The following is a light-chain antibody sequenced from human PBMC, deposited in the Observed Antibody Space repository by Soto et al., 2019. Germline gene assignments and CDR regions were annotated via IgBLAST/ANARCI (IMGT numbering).Light chain of an antibody. Sequence: DIQMTQSPSTLSASIGDRVTITCRASQTISNWLAWYQQKPGKPPRLLIYDASRSQTGVPSRFSGIGSGTEFTLPIPSLQPDDVATYYCQHYNSHSAHAFGGGSKVELK. CDR1: QTISNW. CDR2: DAS. CDR3: QHYNSHSAHA. V-gene: IGKV1-5*01. J-gene: IGKJ4*01.